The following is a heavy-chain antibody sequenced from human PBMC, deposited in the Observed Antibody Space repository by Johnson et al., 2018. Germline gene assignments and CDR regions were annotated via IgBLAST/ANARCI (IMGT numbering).Heavy chain of an antibody. CDR1: GFTFSSYG. CDR2: ISYDGRNK. J-gene: IGHJ6*02. D-gene: IGHD5-12*01. V-gene: IGHV3-33*05. Sequence: QVQLVQSGGGVVQPGRSLRLSCAASGFTFSSYGMHWVRQAPGKGLEWVAVISYDGRNKYYADSVKGRFTISRDNSKNTLYLQMNSLRAEDTAWYYCARDYQWLRVGLHYYGMDVWGQGTTVTVSS. CDR3: ARDYQWLRVGLHYYGMDV.